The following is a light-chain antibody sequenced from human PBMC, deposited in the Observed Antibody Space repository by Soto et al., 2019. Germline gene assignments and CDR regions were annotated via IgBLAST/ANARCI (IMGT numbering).Light chain of an antibody. CDR2: KAS. V-gene: IGKV1-5*03. J-gene: IGKJ1*01. CDR1: QTISSW. CDR3: QHYNSYSEA. Sequence: DIQMTQSPSSLSASVGDRVTITCRASQTISSWLAWYQQKPGKAPKLLIYKASTLKSGVPSRFSGSGSGTEFTLTISSLQPADFATYYCQHYNSYSEAFGQGTKVDSK.